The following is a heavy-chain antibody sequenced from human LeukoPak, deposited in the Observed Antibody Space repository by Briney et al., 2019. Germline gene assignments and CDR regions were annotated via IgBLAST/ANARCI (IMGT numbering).Heavy chain of an antibody. V-gene: IGHV4-59*01. CDR2: IYYSVDT. Sequence: SETLSLTCTVPGDSLIGSYWSWIRQAPGKGLGWIAYIYYSVDTNYNPSLQSRVTIPVDISKKQFSLRLTSVTAADTAVYYCARRRYYDSSGYNPTYYFDHWGQGILVSVSS. D-gene: IGHD3-22*01. CDR1: GDSLIGSY. J-gene: IGHJ4*02. CDR3: ARRRYYDSSGYNPTYYFDH.